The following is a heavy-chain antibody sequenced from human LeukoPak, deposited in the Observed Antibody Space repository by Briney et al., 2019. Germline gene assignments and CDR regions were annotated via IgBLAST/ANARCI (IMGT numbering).Heavy chain of an antibody. CDR2: INHSGST. V-gene: IGHV4-34*01. D-gene: IGHD3-10*01. J-gene: IGHJ2*01. CDR1: GGSFSGYY. Sequence: SETLSLTCAAYGGSFSGYYWSWIRQPPGKGLQWIGEINHSGSTNYNPSLKSRVTISVDTSKNQFSLKLSSMTAADTAVYYCARLRGNRRPWYFDLWGRGTLVTVSS. CDR3: ARLRGNRRPWYFDL.